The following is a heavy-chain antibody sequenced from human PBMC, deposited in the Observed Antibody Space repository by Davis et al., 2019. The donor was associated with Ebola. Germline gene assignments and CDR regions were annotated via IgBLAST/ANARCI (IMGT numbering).Heavy chain of an antibody. CDR1: GFTFSSYT. Sequence: GGSLRLSCVASGFTFSSYTMNWVRQAPGKGLEWLSYISSSSLTTYYADSVKGRFTIPRDNAKNSLYLQMNSLRAEDTAVYYCAREDYGDYVVYYYYGMDVWGKGTTVTVSS. V-gene: IGHV3-48*04. CDR3: AREDYGDYVVYYYYGMDV. D-gene: IGHD4-17*01. CDR2: ISSSSLTT. J-gene: IGHJ6*04.